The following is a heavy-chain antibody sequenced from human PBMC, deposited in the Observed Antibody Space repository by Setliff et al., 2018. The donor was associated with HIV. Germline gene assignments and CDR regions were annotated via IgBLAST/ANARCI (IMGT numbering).Heavy chain of an antibody. Sequence: GGSLRLSCAASGFTFRQYGMHWVRQAPGKGLEWVAFVRFDGSDRYYLDSVKGRFTISRDTSKSTVYLQMNSLRTEDTALYYCARKLLTRPNYYGMDVWGQGTTVTVSS. CDR3: ARKLLTRPNYYGMDV. J-gene: IGHJ6*02. CDR1: GFTFRQYG. D-gene: IGHD2-15*01. V-gene: IGHV3-30*02. CDR2: VRFDGSDR.